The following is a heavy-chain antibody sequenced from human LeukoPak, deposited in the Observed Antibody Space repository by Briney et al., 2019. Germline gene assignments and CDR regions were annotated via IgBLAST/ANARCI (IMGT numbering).Heavy chain of an antibody. J-gene: IGHJ4*02. CDR1: KFNFS. CDR2: ISGIGDAT. CDR3: AKGHFASSSFFDY. V-gene: IGHV3-23*01. D-gene: IGHD6-6*01. Sequence: GGSLRLSCAASKFNFSMSWVRQTADTRLEWVSAISGIGDATFYTDSVKGRCTISRNNSKNTLYLQVNNLRVEDTAVYYCAKGHFASSSFFDYWGQGTLVTVSS.